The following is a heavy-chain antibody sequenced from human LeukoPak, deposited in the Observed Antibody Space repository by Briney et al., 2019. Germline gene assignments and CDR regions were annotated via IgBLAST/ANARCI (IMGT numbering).Heavy chain of an antibody. CDR1: GGTFSSYA. D-gene: IGHD6-13*01. V-gene: IGHV1-69*13. CDR3: AREWAYSGSWRRFDY. J-gene: IGHJ4*02. CDR2: IIPIFGTA. Sequence: ASVKVSCKASGGTFSSYAISWVRQAPGQGLEWMGGIIPIFGTANYAQKFQGRVTITADESTSTAYMELSSLRSEDTAVYYCAREWAYSGSWRRFDYWGQGTLVAVSS.